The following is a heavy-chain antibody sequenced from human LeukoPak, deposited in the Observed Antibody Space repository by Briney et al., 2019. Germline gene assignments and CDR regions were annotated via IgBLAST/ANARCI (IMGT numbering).Heavy chain of an antibody. J-gene: IGHJ6*02. V-gene: IGHV1-69*04. CDR3: ARDGGWLQTQNHYYYHGLDV. CDR1: GGAFSSYG. Sequence: SAKVSCKASGGAFSSYGITWVRQAPGQGPEWMGRIIPILDMADYAQNFRGRVTITADKSTRTAYMEMSSLRFEDTAVYYCARDGGWLQTQNHYYYHGLDVWGQGTTVTVSS. D-gene: IGHD5-24*01. CDR2: IIPILDMA.